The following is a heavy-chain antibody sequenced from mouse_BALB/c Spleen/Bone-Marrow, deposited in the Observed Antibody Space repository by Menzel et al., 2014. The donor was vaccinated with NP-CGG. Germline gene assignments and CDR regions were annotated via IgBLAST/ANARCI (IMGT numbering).Heavy chain of an antibody. V-gene: IGHV1-9*01. CDR2: ILPGSDNT. CDR3: ARGNPFDF. CDR1: GYTFSNYW. J-gene: IGHJ2*01. Sequence: VQLQQSGGELMKPGASVKISCKATGYTFSNYWIQWVKQRPGHGPEWIGEILPGSDNTNYNEKFKGKATFTADTSSNTAYMQLSSLTSEDSAVYYCARGNPFDFWGQDTTLSLSS.